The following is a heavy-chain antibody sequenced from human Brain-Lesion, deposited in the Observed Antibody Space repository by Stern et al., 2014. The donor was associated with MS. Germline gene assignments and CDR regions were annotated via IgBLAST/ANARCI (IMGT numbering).Heavy chain of an antibody. CDR3: ARRGDSSSSGFDY. CDR2: IWPGDSDT. V-gene: IGHV5-51*01. Sequence: VQLVQSGAEVKEPGESLKISCKGSGYRFTSNWIGWVRQMPGKGLEWMGIIWPGDSDTRYSPSFQGQVTISADKSISTAYLQWSSLQASDTAMYYCARRGDSSSSGFDYWGQGTLVIVSS. D-gene: IGHD6-6*01. CDR1: GYRFTSNW. J-gene: IGHJ4*02.